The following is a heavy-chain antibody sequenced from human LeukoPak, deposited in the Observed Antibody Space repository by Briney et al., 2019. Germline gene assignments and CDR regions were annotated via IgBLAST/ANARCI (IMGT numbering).Heavy chain of an antibody. CDR3: ARGGGLDV. Sequence: GGSLRLSCAASGFTFSSYWMNWARQAPGKGLEWVASINHNGNVNYYVDSVKGRFTISRDNAKNSLYLQMCNLRAEDTAVYFCARGGGLDVWGQGATVTVSS. D-gene: IGHD3-16*01. CDR1: GFTFSSYW. CDR2: INHNGNVN. V-gene: IGHV3-7*03. J-gene: IGHJ6*02.